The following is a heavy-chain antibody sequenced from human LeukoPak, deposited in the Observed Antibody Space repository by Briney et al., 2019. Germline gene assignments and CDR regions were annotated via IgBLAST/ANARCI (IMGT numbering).Heavy chain of an antibody. CDR2: ISSRSSYI. CDR3: ARDLGELDAPDY. Sequence: GSLRLSCAASGFTFSSYSMNWVRQAPGKGLEWVSSISSRSSYIYYADSVKGRFTISRDNAKNSLYLQMNSLRAEDTAVYYCARDLGELDAPDYWGQGTPVTVSS. D-gene: IGHD3-10*01. J-gene: IGHJ4*02. V-gene: IGHV3-21*01. CDR1: GFTFSSYS.